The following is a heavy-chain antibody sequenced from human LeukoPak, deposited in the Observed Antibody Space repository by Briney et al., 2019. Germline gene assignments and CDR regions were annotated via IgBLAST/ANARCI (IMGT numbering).Heavy chain of an antibody. D-gene: IGHD1-14*01. V-gene: IGHV3-74*01. CDR2: INPDGSRT. CDR3: SRDFNGRNDF. Sequence: QPGGSLRLSCAASGFTFSSNWMHWVRQGPGKGLVWVSRINPDGSRTDYAESVKGRFTISRDNAKNTLSLEMNSLGGEDTAVYYCSRDFNGRNDFWGQGTLVTVSS. CDR1: GFTFSSNW. J-gene: IGHJ4*02.